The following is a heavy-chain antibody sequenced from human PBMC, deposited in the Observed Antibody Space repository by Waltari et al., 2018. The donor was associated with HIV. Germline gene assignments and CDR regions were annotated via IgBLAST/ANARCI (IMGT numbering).Heavy chain of an antibody. D-gene: IGHD6-13*01. CDR1: GSTFSSYA. J-gene: IGHJ5*02. Sequence: EMQLLESGGGLVQPGGSLRLSCAASGSTFSSYAMHWVRQAPGKVLEWFSGIRSSTGRTYYGDSVKGRFTISRDNSKNTLYLQMSSLRVEDTAIYYCAKDEAGAGSPEVWFDPWGQGTLVTVSS. CDR3: AKDEAGAGSPEVWFDP. V-gene: IGHV3-23*01. CDR2: IRSSTGRT.